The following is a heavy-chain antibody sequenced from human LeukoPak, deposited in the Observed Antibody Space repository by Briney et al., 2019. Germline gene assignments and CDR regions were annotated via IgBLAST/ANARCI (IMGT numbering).Heavy chain of an antibody. CDR1: GFTFRTSG. CDR3: ALGYCSSTSCWGGTDY. Sequence: GGSLRLSCAASGFTFRTSGMSWVRQAPGKGLEWVSAISGSGVSTYYADSVKGRFTISRDNSKNSLYLQMNSLRAEDTALYYCALGYCSSTSCWGGTDYWGQGTLVTVSS. J-gene: IGHJ4*02. CDR2: ISGSGVST. V-gene: IGHV3-23*01. D-gene: IGHD2-2*03.